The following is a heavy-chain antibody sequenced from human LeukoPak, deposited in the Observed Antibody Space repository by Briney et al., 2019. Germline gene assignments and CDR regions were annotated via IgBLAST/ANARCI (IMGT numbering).Heavy chain of an antibody. J-gene: IGHJ4*02. Sequence: GGALRLSCAASRFTFSDYGMHWVRQAPGKGLEWVALTWYDGSNEYYAESVKGRFTISRDNSKNTLYLQMNSLRAEDTAVYYRAKDGGLRYLYIDYWGQGTLVTVSS. D-gene: IGHD4-17*01. CDR3: AKDGGLRYLYIDY. CDR2: TWYDGSNE. CDR1: RFTFSDYG. V-gene: IGHV3-33*06.